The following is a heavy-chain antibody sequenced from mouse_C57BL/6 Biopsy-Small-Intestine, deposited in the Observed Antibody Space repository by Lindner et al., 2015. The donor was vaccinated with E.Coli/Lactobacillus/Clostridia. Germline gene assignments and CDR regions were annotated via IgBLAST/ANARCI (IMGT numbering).Heavy chain of an antibody. V-gene: IGHV14-4*01. CDR1: GFNIKDDY. J-gene: IGHJ3*01. CDR3: TTRYYGSPFAY. D-gene: IGHD1-1*01. CDR2: IDPENGDT. Sequence: VQLQESGAELVRPGASVKLSCTASGFNIKDDYMHWVKQRPEQGLEWIGWIDPENGDTEYASKFQGKATITADTSSNTAYPQLSSLTSEDTAVYYCTTRYYGSPFAYWGQGTLVTVSA.